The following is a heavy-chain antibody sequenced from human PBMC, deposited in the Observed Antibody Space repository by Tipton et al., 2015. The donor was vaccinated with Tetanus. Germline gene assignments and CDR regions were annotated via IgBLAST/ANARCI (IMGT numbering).Heavy chain of an antibody. J-gene: IGHJ4*02. Sequence: SLRLSCAASGFSVSRKCMTWVRQAPGKGLEWVSLTYGDGSTYYADSVKGRFTISRDNSKNTLYLQMSNLRAEDTAVYYCARDYPDFDYWGQGTLVTVSS. V-gene: IGHV3-53*01. CDR3: ARDYPDFDY. D-gene: IGHD3-16*02. CDR1: GFSVSRKC. CDR2: TYGDGST.